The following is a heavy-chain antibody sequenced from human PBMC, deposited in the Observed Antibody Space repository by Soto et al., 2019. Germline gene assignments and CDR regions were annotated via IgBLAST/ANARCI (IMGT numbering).Heavy chain of an antibody. CDR3: ARGGSVIIPAATNWFDP. Sequence: QVQLVQSGAEVKKPGSSVKVSCRGSGGFNSYSISWVRQAPGQGLEWMGGIIPIFATPTYAQKFQGRVTITADKSTYTSYMELSRLTSEDTAVYYCARGGSVIIPAATNWFDPWGQGTLVSVSS. CDR2: IIPIFATP. J-gene: IGHJ5*02. D-gene: IGHD2-2*01. CDR1: GGFNSYS. V-gene: IGHV1-69*06.